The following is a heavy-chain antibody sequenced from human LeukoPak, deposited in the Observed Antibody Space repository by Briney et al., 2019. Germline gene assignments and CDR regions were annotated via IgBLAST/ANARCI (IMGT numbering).Heavy chain of an antibody. V-gene: IGHV4-39*07. CDR1: GGSISSSSYY. CDR3: ARNGCGSGICKTE. Sequence: LETLSLTCSVSGGSISSSSYYWGWIRQPPGKGLEWIASIYYSGTTYYNPSLKSRVTISVDTSKNQFSLKLSSVTAADTAVYFCARNGCGSGICKTEWGQGTLVTVSS. CDR2: IYYSGTT. J-gene: IGHJ4*02. D-gene: IGHD2-15*01.